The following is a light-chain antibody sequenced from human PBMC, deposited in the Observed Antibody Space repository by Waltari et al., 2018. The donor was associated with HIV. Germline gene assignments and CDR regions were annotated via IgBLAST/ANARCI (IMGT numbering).Light chain of an antibody. J-gene: IGLJ1*01. V-gene: IGLV2-14*01. CDR2: EVS. CDR3: SSYTSSSTLV. CDR1: SSDVGGYHY. Sequence: QSALTQPASVSGSPGQSITISCTGTSSDVGGYHYVSWYQQHPGKAHKLMIYEVSNRPSGVSNRFSGAKSGNTASLTISGLQAEDEADYYCSSYTSSSTLVFGTGTKVTVL.